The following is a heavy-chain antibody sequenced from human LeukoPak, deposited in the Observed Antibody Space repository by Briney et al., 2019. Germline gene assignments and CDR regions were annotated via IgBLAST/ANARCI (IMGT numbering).Heavy chain of an antibody. CDR2: ISGNGVDT. J-gene: IGHJ4*02. V-gene: IGHV3-23*01. D-gene: IGHD4-11*01. CDR3: AKLYRSGRYYFDY. CDR1: RFTFNNYA. Sequence: PGGSLRLSCAASRFTFNNYAMSWVRLAPGKGLEWVSTISGNGVDTYYADSVKGRFTISRDNPKNTLYLQMNSLRVEDTAVYYCAKLYRSGRYYFDYWGQGTPVTVSS.